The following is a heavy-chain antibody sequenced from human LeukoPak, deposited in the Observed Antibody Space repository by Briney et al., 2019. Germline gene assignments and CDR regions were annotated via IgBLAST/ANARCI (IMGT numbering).Heavy chain of an antibody. Sequence: SETLSLTCTVSGASISGHYLTWIRHAPGKGLEWIGYISYIGSTNYNPSLKSRVTISEDTSKNLFSLKLRSVTAADTAVYYCARDQISINALDMWGQGTMVTVSS. CDR2: ISYIGST. D-gene: IGHD1-14*01. V-gene: IGHV4-59*11. CDR3: ARDQISINALDM. CDR1: GASISGHY. J-gene: IGHJ3*02.